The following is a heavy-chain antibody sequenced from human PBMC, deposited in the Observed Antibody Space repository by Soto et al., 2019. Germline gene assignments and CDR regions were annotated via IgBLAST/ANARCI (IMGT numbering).Heavy chain of an antibody. CDR2: ISSSSIYI. Sequence: VRPSCAASGFTFNNYSMNWVRQAPGKGLEGVSSISSSSIYIYYADSVKGRFTISRDNSKNSLYLQMNSLRAEDTAVYYCASVVVRGITYHFDYWGQGTLVTVSS. V-gene: IGHV3-21*01. D-gene: IGHD2-2*01. J-gene: IGHJ4*02. CDR1: GFTFNNYS. CDR3: ASVVVRGITYHFDY.